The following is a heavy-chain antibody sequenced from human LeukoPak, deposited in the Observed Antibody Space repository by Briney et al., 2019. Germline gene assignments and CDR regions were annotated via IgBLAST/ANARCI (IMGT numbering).Heavy chain of an antibody. Sequence: GSLRLSCAASGFTVSTNYMSWVRQAPGKGLEWVPVIYSGGSTSYAASVKGRFTISRDNSKNTLYLQMNSLRAEDTAVYYCARGGHRQQQLDYWGQGTLVTVSS. D-gene: IGHD6-13*01. V-gene: IGHV3-53*01. J-gene: IGHJ4*02. CDR1: GFTVSTNY. CDR2: IYSGGST. CDR3: ARGGHRQQQLDY.